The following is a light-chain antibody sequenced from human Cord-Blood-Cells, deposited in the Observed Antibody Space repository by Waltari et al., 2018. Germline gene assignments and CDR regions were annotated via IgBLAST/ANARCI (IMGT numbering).Light chain of an antibody. J-gene: IGKJ4*01. CDR3: QQYYSTPLT. CDR2: WAS. Sequence: DIVMTQSPDSLAASLGERVTINCKSSQSVLYSSNNKNYLAWYQQKPGQPPKLLMYWASTRESGVPDRFSGSGSGTDFTLTISSLQAEDVAVYYCQQYYSTPLTFGGGTKVEIK. V-gene: IGKV4-1*01. CDR1: QSVLYSSNNKNY.